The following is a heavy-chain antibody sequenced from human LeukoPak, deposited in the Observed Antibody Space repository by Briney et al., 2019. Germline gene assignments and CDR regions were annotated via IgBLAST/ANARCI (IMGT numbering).Heavy chain of an antibody. Sequence: ASVKVSCKASGGTFSSYAISWVRQAPGQGLEWMGGIIPIFGTANYAQKFQGRVTITADKSTSTAYMELSSLRSEDTAVYYCARGIAARHRGQYYYYYYYMDVWGKGTTVTVSS. CDR3: ARGIAARHRGQYYYYYYYMDV. CDR2: IIPIFGTA. D-gene: IGHD6-6*01. V-gene: IGHV1-69*06. J-gene: IGHJ6*03. CDR1: GGTFSSYA.